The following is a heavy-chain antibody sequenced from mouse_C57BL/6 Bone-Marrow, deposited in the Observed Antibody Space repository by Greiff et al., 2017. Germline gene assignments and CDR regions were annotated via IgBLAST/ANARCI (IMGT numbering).Heavy chain of an antibody. CDR1: GYTFTSYG. V-gene: IGHV1-81*01. CDR2: IYPRSGNT. J-gene: IGHJ2*01. D-gene: IGHD2-1*01. Sequence: VQLQESGAELVRPGASVKLSCKASGYTFTSYGISWVKQRTGQGLEWIGEIYPRSGNTYYNEKFKGKATLTVDKSSSPAYMQLRSLTSEDSAVXFCSRRRIYYGNGLDFDYWGQGTTLTVSS. CDR3: SRRRIYYGNGLDFDY.